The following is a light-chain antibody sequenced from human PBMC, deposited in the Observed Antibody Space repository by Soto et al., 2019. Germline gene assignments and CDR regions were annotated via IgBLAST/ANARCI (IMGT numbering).Light chain of an antibody. CDR1: QSISSNY. J-gene: IGKJ1*01. V-gene: IGKV3-20*01. CDR2: GES. CDR3: KQYDDSMT. Sequence: EIVLTQSPGTLSLSPGERATLSCRASQSISSNYLAWYQQKPGQAPRLLIYGESTRATGIPDRFSGSGSGTDFTLTISRLEPEDFAVYHCKQYDDSMTCGQGTKVDIK.